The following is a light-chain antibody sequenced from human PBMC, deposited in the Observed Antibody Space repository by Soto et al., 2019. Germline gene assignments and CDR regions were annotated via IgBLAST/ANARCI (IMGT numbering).Light chain of an antibody. CDR1: QSVSSSY. V-gene: IGKV3-20*01. CDR3: QQYGSSPLT. Sequence: EIVLTQSPGTLSSSPGERATLSCRASQSVSSSYLAWYQQKPGQAPRLLIYGASSRATGIPDRFSGSGSGTDFTLIISRLEPEDFAVYFCQQYGSSPLTFGGGTKVEIK. CDR2: GAS. J-gene: IGKJ4*01.